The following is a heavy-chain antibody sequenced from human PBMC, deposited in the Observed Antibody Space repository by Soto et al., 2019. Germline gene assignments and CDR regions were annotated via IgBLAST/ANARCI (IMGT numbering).Heavy chain of an antibody. V-gene: IGHV1-8*01. D-gene: IGHD2-21*01. CDR1: GYTFTSYD. CDR3: ARGPRWRYEPDY. CDR2: MNPNSGNT. J-gene: IGHJ4*02. Sequence: GASVKVSCKASGYTFTSYDINWVRQATGQGLEWMGWMNPNSGNTGYAQKFQGRVTMTRNTSISTAYMELSSLRSEDTAVYYCARGPRWRYEPDYWGQGTLVTVSS.